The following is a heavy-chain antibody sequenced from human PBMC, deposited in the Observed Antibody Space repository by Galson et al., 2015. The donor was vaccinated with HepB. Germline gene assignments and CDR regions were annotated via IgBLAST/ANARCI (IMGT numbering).Heavy chain of an antibody. J-gene: IGHJ6*02. CDR1: GFIFSNYY. D-gene: IGHD4/OR15-4a*01. CDR2: IKQDGRDE. CDR3: ARGAGQRVLRYYHGMDV. V-gene: IGHV3-7*01. Sequence: SLRLSCAASGFIFSNYYMNWVRQAPGKGLEWVADIKQDGRDEDYWGSVRGRFTISRDNAKNSLYLQMNSLRAEDTAVYFCARGAGQRVLRYYHGMDVWGQGTTVTVSS.